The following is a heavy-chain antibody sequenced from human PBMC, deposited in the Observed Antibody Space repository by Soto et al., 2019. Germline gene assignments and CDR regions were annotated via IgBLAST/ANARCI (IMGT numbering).Heavy chain of an antibody. CDR3: ATPRPGSHGYSF. V-gene: IGHV3-53*01. Sequence: PGGSLRLSCAVSGFTVSNNYMSWVRQAPGKGLEGVSVIYSGGYTAYGDSVKGRFTISRDDSKNTVDLQMHALRTEDTAFYYCATPRPGSHGYSFWGHGALVTVSS. CDR1: GFTVSNNY. CDR2: IYSGGYT. J-gene: IGHJ4*01. D-gene: IGHD3-16*01.